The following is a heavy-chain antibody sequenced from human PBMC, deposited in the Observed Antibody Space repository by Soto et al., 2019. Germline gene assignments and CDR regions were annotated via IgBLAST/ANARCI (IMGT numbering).Heavy chain of an antibody. CDR2: ISASGGSP. D-gene: IGHD3-10*01. CDR1: GFTFSTYT. V-gene: IGHV3-23*01. CDR3: AKARCITTNCYVPDY. J-gene: IGHJ4*02. Sequence: GGSLRLSCVASGFTFSTYTISWVRQAPGKGLEWVSVISASGGSPSYADSVQGRFSISRDNAKNTLYLQMNSLRGEDTAMYYCAKARCITTNCYVPDYWGQGTMVTVSS.